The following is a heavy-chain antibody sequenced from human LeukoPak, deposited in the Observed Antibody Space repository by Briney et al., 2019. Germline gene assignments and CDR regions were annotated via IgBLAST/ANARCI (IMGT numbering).Heavy chain of an antibody. J-gene: IGHJ4*02. CDR1: GFTFSDYY. CDR2: VSSSTSDT. Sequence: SGGSLRLSCAASGFTFSDYYMSWIRQAPGKGLEWVSYVSSSTSDTNYADSVKGRFTISRDNAKNSLYLQMNSLRAEDTAVYYCARSTYGGYDYFDYWGQGTLVTVSS. V-gene: IGHV3-11*03. D-gene: IGHD5-12*01. CDR3: ARSTYGGYDYFDY.